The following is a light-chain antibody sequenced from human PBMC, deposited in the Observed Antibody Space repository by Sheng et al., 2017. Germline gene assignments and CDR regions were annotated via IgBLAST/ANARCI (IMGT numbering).Light chain of an antibody. Sequence: QSALTQPASVSGSPGQSITISCTGTSSDVGAYDRVSWYQQHPGKVPKLMISDVSLRPSGVSNRFSGSKSGNTASLTISGLQAEDEADYYCSSYTSSNTLEVFGTGTKVTVL. CDR1: SSDVGAYDR. CDR2: DVS. J-gene: IGLJ1*01. CDR3: SSYTSSNTLEV. V-gene: IGLV2-14*03.